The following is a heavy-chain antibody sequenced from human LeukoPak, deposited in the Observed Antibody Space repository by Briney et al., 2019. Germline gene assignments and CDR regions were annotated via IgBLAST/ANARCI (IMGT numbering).Heavy chain of an antibody. J-gene: IGHJ4*02. CDR2: ISGSGGST. CDR1: GFTFSSYA. Sequence: SGGSLRLSCAASGFTFSSYAMSWVRQAPGKGLEWVSAISGSGGSTYYADSVKGRFTISRDNSKNTLYLQMNSLRAEDTAVYYCAKGATKYSYGGTDYWGQGTLVTVSS. V-gene: IGHV3-23*01. CDR3: AKGATKYSYGGTDY. D-gene: IGHD5-18*01.